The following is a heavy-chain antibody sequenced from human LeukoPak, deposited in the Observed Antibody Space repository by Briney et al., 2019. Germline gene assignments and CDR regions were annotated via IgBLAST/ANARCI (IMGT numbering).Heavy chain of an antibody. Sequence: GGSLRLSCAASGLTFKNYTMNWVRQAPGKGLEWVSGISGSGANTYDADSVKGRITISRDNSQNTLFLQMNSLKVEDTAIYYCTKSSSWSKYYFDSWGQGTLVTVSS. D-gene: IGHD6-13*01. J-gene: IGHJ4*02. CDR2: ISGSGANT. V-gene: IGHV3-23*01. CDR3: TKSSSWSKYYFDS. CDR1: GLTFKNYT.